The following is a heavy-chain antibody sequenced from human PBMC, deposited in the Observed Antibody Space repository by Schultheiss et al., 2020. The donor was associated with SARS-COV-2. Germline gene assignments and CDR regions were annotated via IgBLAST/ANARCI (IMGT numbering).Heavy chain of an antibody. Sequence: SETLSLTCAVSGGSISSSNWWSWVRQPPGKGLEWIGEIYHSGSTNYNPSLKSRVTISVDTSKNQFSLKLSSVTAADTAVYYCARRTKKYSSSSGYYYYGMDVWGQGTTVTVSS. CDR2: IYHSGST. CDR1: GGSISSSNW. CDR3: ARRTKKYSSSSGYYYYGMDV. V-gene: IGHV4-4*02. J-gene: IGHJ6*02. D-gene: IGHD6-6*01.